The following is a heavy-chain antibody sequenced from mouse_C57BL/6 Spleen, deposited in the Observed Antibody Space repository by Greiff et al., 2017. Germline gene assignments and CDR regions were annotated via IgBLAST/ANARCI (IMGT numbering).Heavy chain of an antibody. V-gene: IGHV1-82*01. CDR2: IYPGDGAT. J-gene: IGHJ4*01. D-gene: IGHD2-3*01. CDR1: GYAFSSSW. Sequence: QVHVKQSGPELVKPGASVKISCKASGYAFSSSWLNWVKQRPGKGLEGIGRIYPGDGATTYNGKFKGKATLTAAISSSTAYMQLSSLPSEDSAVYFCARSDGYPYAMDYWGQGTSVTVSS. CDR3: ARSDGYPYAMDY.